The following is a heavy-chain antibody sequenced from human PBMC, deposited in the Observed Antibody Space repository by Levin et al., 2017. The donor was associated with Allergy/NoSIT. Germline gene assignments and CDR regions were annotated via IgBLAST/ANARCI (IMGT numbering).Heavy chain of an antibody. CDR2: ITSGGST. V-gene: IGHV3-23*01. CDR1: GFTFTSYA. J-gene: IGHJ4*02. CDR3: ARVDREAAAGNGPFDY. Sequence: LSLTCAVSGFTFTSYAMTWVRQAPGKGLEWVSTITSGGSTYYADSVKGRFTVSRDTSKNTLYLQMNSLRAVDTAVYYCARVDREAAAGNGPFDYWGQGTLVTVSS. D-gene: IGHD6-13*01.